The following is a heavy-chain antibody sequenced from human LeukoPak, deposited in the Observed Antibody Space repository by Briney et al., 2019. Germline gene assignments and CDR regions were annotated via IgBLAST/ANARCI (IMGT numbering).Heavy chain of an antibody. CDR3: VRDLSGGGNWFAGSFKY. J-gene: IGHJ4*02. CDR2: INSDGTNT. Sequence: GGSLRLSCAASGFTFSSYWMHWVRQAPGKGLVWVSRINSDGTNTNYAGSVEGRLTISRDNTKNTLYLQMNSLRAEDTAVYYCVRDLSGGGNWFAGSFKYWGLGTLVTVSS. CDR1: GFTFSSYW. D-gene: IGHD1-1*01. V-gene: IGHV3-74*01.